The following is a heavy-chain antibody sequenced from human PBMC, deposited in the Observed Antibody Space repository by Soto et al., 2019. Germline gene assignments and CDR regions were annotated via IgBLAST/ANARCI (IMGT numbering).Heavy chain of an antibody. D-gene: IGHD3-22*01. CDR1: GYPFTGYY. Sequence: ASVKVSCKASGYPFTGYYVHWVRQAPGQGPEWMGWVSPKTGETHYVQKFQGRVTMTTDTSTTTAYMDLTRLRSDDTAVYYCARRAMWKPIVQDYGMDVWGHGTTVTVSS. CDR3: ARRAMWKPIVQDYGMDV. V-gene: IGHV1-2*02. CDR2: VSPKTGET. J-gene: IGHJ6*02.